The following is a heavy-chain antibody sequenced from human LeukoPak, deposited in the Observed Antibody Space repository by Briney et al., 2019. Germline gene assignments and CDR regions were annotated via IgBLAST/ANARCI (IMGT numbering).Heavy chain of an antibody. Sequence: PSETLSLTCTVSGYSISSGYYWGWIRQPPGKGLEWIGSIYHSGSTYYNPSLKSRVTISVDTSKTQFSLKLSSVTAADTAVYYCARDLYVMATMHIYYYYYGMDVWGQGTTVTVSS. CDR3: ARDLYVMATMHIYYYYYGMDV. CDR1: GYSISSGYY. V-gene: IGHV4-38-2*02. D-gene: IGHD5-24*01. J-gene: IGHJ6*02. CDR2: IYHSGST.